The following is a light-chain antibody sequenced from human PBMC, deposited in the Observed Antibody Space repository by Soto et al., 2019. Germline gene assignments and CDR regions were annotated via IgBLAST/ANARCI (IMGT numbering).Light chain of an antibody. J-gene: IGKJ2*01. CDR1: QSVSSSS. CDR3: QQYGTSPYT. CDR2: GAS. Sequence: EIVLTQAPGTLSLSPGERATLYCRASQSVSSSSLAWYQQKPGQAPRLLIYGASSRATGIPDRFSGSGSGTDFTLTITRLEPEDFAVHYCQQYGTSPYTFGQGTKLEIK. V-gene: IGKV3-20*01.